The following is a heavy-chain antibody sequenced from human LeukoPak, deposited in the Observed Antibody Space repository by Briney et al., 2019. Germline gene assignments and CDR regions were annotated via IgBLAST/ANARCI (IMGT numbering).Heavy chain of an antibody. D-gene: IGHD5-24*01. CDR1: GFTFSSYA. CDR3: AKAFGDGYNYDFDY. CDR2: ISGSGGST. Sequence: GGSLRLSCAASGFTFSSYAMSWVRQAPGKGLEWVSGISGSGGSTDYPDSVKGRFTISRDNSKNTLYLQMNSLRAEDTAVYYCAKAFGDGYNYDFDYWGQGTLVTVSS. V-gene: IGHV3-23*01. J-gene: IGHJ4*02.